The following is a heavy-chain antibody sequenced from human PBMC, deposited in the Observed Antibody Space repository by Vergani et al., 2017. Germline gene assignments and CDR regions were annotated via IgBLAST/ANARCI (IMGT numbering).Heavy chain of an antibody. V-gene: IGHV1-24*01. CDR2: FDPEDSET. CDR3: ATYDLAYYDSSGYPSGGFDP. D-gene: IGHD3-22*01. J-gene: IGHJ5*02. Sequence: QVQLVQSGAEVKKPGASVKVSCKVSGYTLTELSMHWVRQAPGKGLEWMGGFDPEDSETIYAQKFQGRVTMTEDTSTDTAYMELSSLRSEDTAVYYCATYDLAYYDSSGYPSGGFDPWGQGTLVTVSS. CDR1: GYTLTELS.